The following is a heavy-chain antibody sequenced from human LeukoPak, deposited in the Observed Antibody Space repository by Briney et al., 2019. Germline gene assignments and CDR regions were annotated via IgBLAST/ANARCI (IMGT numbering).Heavy chain of an antibody. CDR2: INPSGGST. V-gene: IGHV1-46*01. CDR3: ARSVSVAGTVFDY. CDR1: GFTFSSYG. Sequence: PGRSLRLSCAASGFTFSSYGMHWVRQAPGQGLEWMGIINPSGGSTSYAQKFQGRVTMTRDTSTSTVYMELSSLRSEDTAVYYCARSVSVAGTVFDYWGQGTLVTVSS. J-gene: IGHJ4*02. D-gene: IGHD6-19*01.